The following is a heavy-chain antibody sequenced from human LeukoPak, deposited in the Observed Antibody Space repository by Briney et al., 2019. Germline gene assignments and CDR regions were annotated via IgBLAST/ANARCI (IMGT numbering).Heavy chain of an antibody. CDR1: GGTFTSYA. D-gene: IGHD2-15*01. J-gene: IGHJ4*02. CDR3: ARSAGYCSGGSCYSYIDY. CDR2: IIPIFGTA. V-gene: IGHV1-69*13. Sequence: SVKVSCKASGGTFTSYAISWVPQAPGQGLEWMGGIIPIFGTANYAQKFQGRVTITADESTSTAYMELSSLRSEDTAVYYCARSAGYCSGGSCYSYIDYWGQGTLVTVSS.